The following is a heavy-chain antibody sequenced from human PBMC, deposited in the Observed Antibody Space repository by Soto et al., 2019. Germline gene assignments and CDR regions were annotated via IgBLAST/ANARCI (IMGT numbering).Heavy chain of an antibody. CDR1: GFNFPTFW. V-gene: IGHV5-51*01. CDR2: IYPDDSDT. J-gene: IGHJ6*02. CDR3: ARLLCGGDCYSGHYYGMDV. Sequence: LGESLKISCKHSGFNFPTFWIAWVRQMPGKGLEWMGTIYPDDSDTRYSPSFQGQVTISADKSIQTAYLQWGSLKASDTAMYYCARLLCGGDCYSGHYYGMDVWGQGTTVTVSS. D-gene: IGHD2-21*02.